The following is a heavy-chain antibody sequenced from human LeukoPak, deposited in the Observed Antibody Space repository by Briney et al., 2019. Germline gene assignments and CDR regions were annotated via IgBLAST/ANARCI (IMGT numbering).Heavy chain of an antibody. CDR3: ARAFRWYDSSGYYPDAFDI. V-gene: IGHV4-39*07. CDR2: SYYTGRT. CDR1: GDSVSSTPYY. J-gene: IGHJ3*02. D-gene: IGHD3-22*01. Sequence: SETLSLTCTVSGDSVSSTPYYWGWIRQPPGKGLEWIGSSYYTGRTHYNPSLKSRVSIFVDTSKKKFSLKLSSVTAADTAVYYCARAFRWYDSSGYYPDAFDIWGQGTMVTVSS.